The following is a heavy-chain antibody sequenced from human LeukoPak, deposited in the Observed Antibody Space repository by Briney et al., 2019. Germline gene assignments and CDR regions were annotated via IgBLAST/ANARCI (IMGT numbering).Heavy chain of an antibody. Sequence: PSETLSLTCTVSGGSISSYYWSWIRQPPGKGLEWIGYIYYSGTTHYNPSLKSRVTVSVDTSKNQFSLKLTSVTPADTALYYCATERAYCGGDCYSPFDYWGHGTLVTVSS. D-gene: IGHD2-21*02. V-gene: IGHV4-59*04. CDR2: IYYSGTT. J-gene: IGHJ4*01. CDR1: GGSISSYY. CDR3: ATERAYCGGDCYSPFDY.